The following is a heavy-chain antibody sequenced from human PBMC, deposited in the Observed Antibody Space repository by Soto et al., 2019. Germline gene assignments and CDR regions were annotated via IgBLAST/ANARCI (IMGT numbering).Heavy chain of an antibody. Sequence: PSETLSLTCAVYGGSFSGYYWSWIRQPPGKGLEWIGEINHSGNTNYNPSLKSRVTISVDTSKNQFSLKLSSVTAADTAVYYCARGRPVLRFLEWLRTNWFDPWGQGTLVTVSS. J-gene: IGHJ5*02. CDR3: ARGRPVLRFLEWLRTNWFDP. CDR2: INHSGNT. V-gene: IGHV4-34*01. CDR1: GGSFSGYY. D-gene: IGHD3-3*01.